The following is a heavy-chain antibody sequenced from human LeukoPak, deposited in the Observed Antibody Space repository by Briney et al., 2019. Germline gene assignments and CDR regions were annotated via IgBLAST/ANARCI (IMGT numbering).Heavy chain of an antibody. D-gene: IGHD3-3*01. CDR2: ISSSGSTI. J-gene: IGHJ4*02. CDR3: ARSYYDFWSGYFDY. CDR1: GFTFSSYW. Sequence: GGSLRLSCAASGFTFSSYWMSWVRQAPGKGLEWVSYISSSGSTIYYADSVKGRFTISRDNAKNSLYLQMNSLRAEDTAVYYCARSYYDFWSGYFDYWGQGTLVTVSS. V-gene: IGHV3-48*04.